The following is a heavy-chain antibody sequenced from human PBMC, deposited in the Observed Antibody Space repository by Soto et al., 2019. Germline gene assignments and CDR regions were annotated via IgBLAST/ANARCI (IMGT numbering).Heavy chain of an antibody. CDR2: MNPNSGNT. J-gene: IGHJ4*02. CDR3: AREYSLAVVAPGY. Sequence: GASVKVSCKASGYTFTSYDINWVRQATGQGLEWMGWMNPNSGNTGYAQKFQGRVTMTRNTSISTAYMELNSLRAEDTSVYYCAREYSLAVVAPGYWGQGTLVTVSS. V-gene: IGHV1-8*01. D-gene: IGHD3-22*01. CDR1: GYTFTSYD.